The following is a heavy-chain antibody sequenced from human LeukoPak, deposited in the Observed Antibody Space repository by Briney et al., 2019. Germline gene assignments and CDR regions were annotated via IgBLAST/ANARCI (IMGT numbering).Heavy chain of an antibody. J-gene: IGHJ6*03. CDR1: GFTFSSYS. CDR2: ISSSSSYI. Sequence: GGSLRLSCAASGFTFSSYSMNWVRQAPGKGLEWVSSISSSSSYICYADSVKGRFTISRDNAKNSLYLQMNSLRAEDTAVYYCASRYYDFWSGYIREYYYYYMDVWGKGTTVTVSS. D-gene: IGHD3-3*01. V-gene: IGHV3-21*01. CDR3: ASRYYDFWSGYIREYYYYYMDV.